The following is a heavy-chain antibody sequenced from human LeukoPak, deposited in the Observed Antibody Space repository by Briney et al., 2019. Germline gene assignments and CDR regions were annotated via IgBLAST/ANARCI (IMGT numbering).Heavy chain of an antibody. J-gene: IGHJ4*02. CDR2: INPDGSNM. CDR1: GFSFSSYW. CDR3: VSGFLQWLY. V-gene: IGHV3-7*01. Sequence: GGSLRLSCAASGFSFSSYWMSWVRQAPGKGLEGVANINPDGSNMLYVGSVKGRFTISRDNAKNSLYLQMNNLRAEDTAVYFCVSGFLQWLYWGEGTLVSVSS. D-gene: IGHD3-3*01.